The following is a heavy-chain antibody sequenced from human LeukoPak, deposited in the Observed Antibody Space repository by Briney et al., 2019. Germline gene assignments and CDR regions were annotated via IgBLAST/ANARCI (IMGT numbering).Heavy chain of an antibody. CDR2: INHSGST. J-gene: IGHJ4*02. CDR3: ARGVRPRRVGATRGFDY. D-gene: IGHD1-26*01. CDR1: GFTFSSYS. V-gene: IGHV4-34*01. Sequence: SGGSLRLSCAASGFTFSSYSMNWVRQPPGKGLEWIGEINHSGSTNYNPSLKSRVTISVDTSKNQFSLKLSSVTAADTAVYYCARGVRPRRVGATRGFDYWGQGTLVTVSS.